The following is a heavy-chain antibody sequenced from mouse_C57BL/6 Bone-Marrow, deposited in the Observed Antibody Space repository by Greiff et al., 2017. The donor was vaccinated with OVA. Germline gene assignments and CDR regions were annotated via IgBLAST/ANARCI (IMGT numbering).Heavy chain of an antibody. CDR1: GFTFSSYG. J-gene: IGHJ4*01. Sequence: EVKLVESGGDLVKPGGSLKLSCAASGFTFSSYGMSWVRQTPDKRLEWVATISSGGSYTYYPDSVKGRFTISRDNAKNTLYLQMSSLKSEDTAMYYCARRNVDSSGYHAMDYWGQGTSVTVSS. D-gene: IGHD3-2*02. CDR3: ARRNVDSSGYHAMDY. V-gene: IGHV5-6*02. CDR2: ISSGGSYT.